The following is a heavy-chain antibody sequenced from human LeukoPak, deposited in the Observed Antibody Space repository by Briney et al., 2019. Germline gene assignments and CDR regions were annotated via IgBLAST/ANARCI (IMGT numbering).Heavy chain of an antibody. D-gene: IGHD6-19*01. CDR1: GGSISSSSYY. CDR2: IYYSGST. J-gene: IGHJ4*02. Sequence: SETLSLTCTVSGGSISSSSYYWGWIRQPPGKGLEWLGSIYYSGSTYYNPSLKSRVTISVDTSKNQFSLKLSSVTAADTAVYSCARQDSSGWARRIDYWGQGTLVTVSS. CDR3: ARQDSSGWARRIDY. V-gene: IGHV4-39*01.